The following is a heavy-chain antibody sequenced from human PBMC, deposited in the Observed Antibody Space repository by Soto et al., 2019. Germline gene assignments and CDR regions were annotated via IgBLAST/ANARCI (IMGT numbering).Heavy chain of an antibody. Sequence: LQLQESGPGLVKPSETLSLICDVSGGFISGSGYYWGWIRQPPGKGLEWIGSIYFDGATYYNASLTSPLTISIGTSKNQFSLTLTSVTAADSAVYYCARHFVIAEDWGQGTLVTVSS. CDR2: IYFDGAT. CDR1: GGFISGSGYY. CDR3: ARHFVIAED. V-gene: IGHV4-39*01. J-gene: IGHJ4*02. D-gene: IGHD3-22*01.